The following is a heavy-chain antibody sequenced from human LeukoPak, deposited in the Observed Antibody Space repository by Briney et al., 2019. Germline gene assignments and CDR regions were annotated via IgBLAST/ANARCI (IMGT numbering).Heavy chain of an antibody. CDR2: ISAYNGNT. CDR3: ARGTEDTAMVTNYYYYTAV. J-gene: IGHJ6*03. Sequence: GASVKVSCKASGYTFTSYGISWVRQAPGQGLEWMGWISAYNGNTNYAQKLQGRVTMTTDTAKSTAYMELRMLRLGDTAVYYCARGTEDTAMVTNYYYYTAVWGKGTTVTVSS. CDR1: GYTFTSYG. V-gene: IGHV1-18*01. D-gene: IGHD5-18*01.